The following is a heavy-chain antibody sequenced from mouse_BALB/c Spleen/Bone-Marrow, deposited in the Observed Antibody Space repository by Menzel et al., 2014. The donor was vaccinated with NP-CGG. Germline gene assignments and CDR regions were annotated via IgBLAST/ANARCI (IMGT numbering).Heavy chain of an antibody. V-gene: IGHV1-7*01. D-gene: IGHD1-1*02. J-gene: IGHJ2*01. CDR3: ARSPYGHFDY. CDR1: GYTFTNHW. CDR2: INPSTGYT. Sequence: QVQLQQSGAELAKPGASVKMSCKASGYTFTNHWMHWVKQRPGQGLEWIGYINPSTGYTEYNQKFKDKATLTADKSSSTAYMQLSSLTSEDSAVYYCARSPYGHFDYWGQGTTLTVSS.